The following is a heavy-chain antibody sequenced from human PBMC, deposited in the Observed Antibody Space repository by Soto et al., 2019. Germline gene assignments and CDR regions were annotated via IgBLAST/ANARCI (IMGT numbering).Heavy chain of an antibody. D-gene: IGHD6-13*01. CDR3: ARDVSPGSSSLYLDAFDI. J-gene: IGHJ3*02. CDR2: INRDGSKK. Sequence: EVQLEESGGDLVQPGGSLRLSCAASGFTLSAYWMTWVRQAPGKGLEWVANINRDGSKKSYLDSVRGRFTISRDNVGNSLYLQMDSLRADDTALHYCARDVSPGSSSLYLDAFDIWGQGKMVTVSS. V-gene: IGHV3-7*05. CDR1: GFTLSAYW.